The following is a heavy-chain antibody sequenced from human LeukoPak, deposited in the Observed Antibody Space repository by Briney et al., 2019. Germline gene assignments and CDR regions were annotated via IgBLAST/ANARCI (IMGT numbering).Heavy chain of an antibody. CDR2: IWYDGSNK. CDR3: ARGAYDFWSGYLQYYFDY. J-gene: IGHJ4*02. CDR1: GFTFSSYG. V-gene: IGHV3-33*01. D-gene: IGHD3-3*01. Sequence: GGSLRLSCAASGFTFSSYGMQWVRQAPGKGLEWVAVIWYDGSNKYYADSVKGRFTISRDNSKNTLYLQMNSLRAEDTAVYYCARGAYDFWSGYLQYYFDYWGQGTLVTVSS.